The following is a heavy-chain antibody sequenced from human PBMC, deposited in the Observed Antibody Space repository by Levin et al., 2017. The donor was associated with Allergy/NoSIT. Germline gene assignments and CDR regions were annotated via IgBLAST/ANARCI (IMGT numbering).Heavy chain of an antibody. V-gene: IGHV4-34*01. Sequence: SETLSLTCAVYGGSFSGYYWSWIRQPPGKGLEWIGEINHSGSTNYNPSLKSRVTISVDTSKNQFSLKLSSVTAADTAVYYCARTMTTVTNTSNFDYWGQGTLVTVSS. D-gene: IGHD4-17*01. CDR3: ARTMTTVTNTSNFDY. J-gene: IGHJ4*02. CDR2: INHSGST. CDR1: GGSFSGYY.